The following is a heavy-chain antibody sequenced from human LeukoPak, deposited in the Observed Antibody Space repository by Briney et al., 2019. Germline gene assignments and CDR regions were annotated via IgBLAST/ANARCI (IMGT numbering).Heavy chain of an antibody. V-gene: IGHV3-21*01. CDR1: GFTFSSYS. Sequence: GGSLRLSCAASGFTFSSYSMNWVRQAPGKGLEWVSSISSSSSYIYYADSVKGRFTISRDNAKNSLYLQMNSLRAEDTAVYYCARYPYSSGWYGSYYYYGMDVWGQGTTDTVSS. J-gene: IGHJ6*02. D-gene: IGHD6-19*01. CDR3: ARYPYSSGWYGSYYYYGMDV. CDR2: ISSSSSYI.